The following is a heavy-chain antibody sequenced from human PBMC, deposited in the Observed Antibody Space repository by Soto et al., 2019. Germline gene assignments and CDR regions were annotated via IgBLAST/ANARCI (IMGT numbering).Heavy chain of an antibody. CDR1: GFTFSSYG. CDR3: ASGYSSSWYGFDY. J-gene: IGHJ4*02. D-gene: IGHD6-13*01. CDR2: ISYDGSNK. V-gene: IGHV3-30*03. Sequence: GGSLRLSCAASGFTFSSYGMHWVRQAPGKGLEWVAVISYDGSNKYYADSVKGRFTISRDNSKNTLYLQMNSLRAEDTAVYYCASGYSSSWYGFDYWGQGTLVTVSS.